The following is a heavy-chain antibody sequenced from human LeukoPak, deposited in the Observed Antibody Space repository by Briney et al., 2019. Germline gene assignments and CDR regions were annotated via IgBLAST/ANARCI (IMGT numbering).Heavy chain of an antibody. CDR3: AREWGPIAVSGGPGY. D-gene: IGHD6-19*01. Sequence: GRSLRLSCAASGFTFSNYGMHWVRQAPGKGLEWVALIWFDGRNKFHADSVKGRFTISGDNSKNTLFLQMNSLRAEDTAVYYCAREWGPIAVSGGPGYWGQGALVTVPS. V-gene: IGHV3-33*01. CDR1: GFTFSNYG. CDR2: IWFDGRNK. J-gene: IGHJ4*02.